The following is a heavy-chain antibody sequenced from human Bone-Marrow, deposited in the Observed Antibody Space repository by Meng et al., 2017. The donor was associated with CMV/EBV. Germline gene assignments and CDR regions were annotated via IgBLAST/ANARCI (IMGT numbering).Heavy chain of an antibody. Sequence: QQVGAGWLKLSETSSLTWSVYGGTFSGYYWRWISQPPREGVDWIGEINHSGSTNYNPSLKSRVTISVDTSKNQFSLKLSSVTAADTAVYYCARDVSSVTWFDPWGQGTLVTVSS. CDR2: INHSGST. CDR3: ARDVSSVTWFDP. V-gene: IGHV4-34*01. CDR1: GGTFSGYY. D-gene: IGHD4-11*01. J-gene: IGHJ5*02.